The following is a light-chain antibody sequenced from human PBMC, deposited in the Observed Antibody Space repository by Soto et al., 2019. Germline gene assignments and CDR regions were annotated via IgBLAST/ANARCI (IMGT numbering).Light chain of an antibody. Sequence: DIVMTQSPLSLPVTPGEPASSSCRSSQSLLHSNGYNCLDWYLQKPGQSPQLLIYLGSNRASGVPDRFSGSGSGTDFTLKISRVEAEDVGVYCCMQALQSPWTFGQGTKVEI. V-gene: IGKV2-28*01. J-gene: IGKJ1*01. CDR3: MQALQSPWT. CDR2: LGS. CDR1: QSLLHSNGYNC.